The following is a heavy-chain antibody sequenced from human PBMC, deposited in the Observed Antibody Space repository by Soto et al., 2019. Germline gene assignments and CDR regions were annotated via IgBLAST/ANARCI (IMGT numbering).Heavy chain of an antibody. CDR2: IGTAGDT. V-gene: IGHV3-13*01. CDR1: GFTFSSYD. J-gene: IGHJ3*02. Sequence: GGSLRLSCAASGFTFSSYDMHWVRQATGKGLEWVSAIGTAGDTYYPGSVKGRFTISRENAKNSLYLQMNSLRAGDTAVYYCARTGTAAAAGWYDAFDIWGQGTMVTVSS. CDR3: ARTGTAAAAGWYDAFDI. D-gene: IGHD6-13*01.